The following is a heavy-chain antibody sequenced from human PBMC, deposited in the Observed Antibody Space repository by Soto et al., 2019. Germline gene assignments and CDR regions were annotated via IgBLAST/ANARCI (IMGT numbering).Heavy chain of an antibody. Sequence: VQLVESGGGLVQPGGSLRLSCAASGFTFNNFWMYWVRQTPEKGLVWVSGINSDGTTTIYADSVTGRFTISRDNAKNTLYLQMNSLTVEDTAIYYCVREIRWGQGTLVTVSS. V-gene: IGHV3-74*01. J-gene: IGHJ4*02. CDR2: INSDGTTT. CDR3: VREIR. CDR1: GFTFNNFW.